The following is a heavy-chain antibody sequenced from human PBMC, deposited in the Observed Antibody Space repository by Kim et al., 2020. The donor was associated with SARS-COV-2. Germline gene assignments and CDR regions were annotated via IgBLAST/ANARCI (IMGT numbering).Heavy chain of an antibody. Sequence: SETLSLTCTVSGGSISSYYLSWIRQPPRKGLEWIGNIYYSGSTNYNPSLKSRVTISVDTSKNQFSLKLSSVTAADTAVYYCARESSSIEYSSSYYFDYWGQGTLVTVSS. CDR1: GGSISSYY. CDR2: IYYSGST. CDR3: ARESSSIEYSSSYYFDY. V-gene: IGHV4-59*01. J-gene: IGHJ4*02. D-gene: IGHD6-6*01.